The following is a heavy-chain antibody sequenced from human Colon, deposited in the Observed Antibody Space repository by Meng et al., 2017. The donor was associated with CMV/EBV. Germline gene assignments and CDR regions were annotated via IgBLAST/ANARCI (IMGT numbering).Heavy chain of an antibody. Sequence: SVKVSCKTSGGSFSDYAISWVRQAPGQGLEWMGGIIPVFGTPNYAQRFQGRVAITTDEFTSTAYMELNSLKSEDTAVYYCARGTRYSGSLTLDSWGQGTQVTVSS. V-gene: IGHV1-69*05. CDR1: GGSFSDYA. J-gene: IGHJ4*02. D-gene: IGHD1-26*01. CDR3: ARGTRYSGSLTLDS. CDR2: IIPVFGTP.